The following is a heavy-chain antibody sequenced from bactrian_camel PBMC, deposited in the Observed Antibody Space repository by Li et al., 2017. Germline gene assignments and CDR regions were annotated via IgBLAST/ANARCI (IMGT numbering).Heavy chain of an antibody. Sequence: HVQLVESGGGLVQPGGSLRLSCAASGIFLSSYYMSWVRQAPGKGLKWVSTIYNVGDSTYCADSVKGRFTISKDNAKNTLYLQMNSLKPEDTAMYFCTRGTWTYFSWGQGTQVTVS. D-gene: IGHD2*01. J-gene: IGHJ6*01. CDR1: GIFLSSYY. CDR3: TRGTWTYFS. V-gene: IGHV3-2*01. CDR2: IYNVGDST.